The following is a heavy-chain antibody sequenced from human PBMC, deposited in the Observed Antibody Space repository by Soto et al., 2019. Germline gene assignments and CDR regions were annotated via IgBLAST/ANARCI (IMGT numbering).Heavy chain of an antibody. CDR1: GFTFSGYW. Sequence: PGGSLSLSCAASGFTFSGYWMHWVRLAPGKGLVWVSRINSDDSRTTYADSVKGRFTISRDNAENTLYLQMNSLRTEDTAVYYCARGQCIGTGGQGASLSAWGQGTLVTVSS. CDR2: INSDDSRT. V-gene: IGHV3-74*01. CDR3: ARGQCIGTGGQGASLSA. J-gene: IGHJ5*02. D-gene: IGHD2-2*01.